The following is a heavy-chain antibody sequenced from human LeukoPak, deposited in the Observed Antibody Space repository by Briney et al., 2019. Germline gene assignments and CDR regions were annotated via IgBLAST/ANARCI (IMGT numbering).Heavy chain of an antibody. CDR2: IYYSGST. CDR1: GDSISSDY. V-gene: IGHV4-59*12. Sequence: SETLSLTCTVSGDSISSDYWSWIRQPPGKGLEWIGYIYYSGSTNYNPSLKSRVTISVDTSKNQFSLKLSSVTAADTAVYYCARGAYYYGSGKIFGYWGQGTLVTVSS. D-gene: IGHD3-10*01. J-gene: IGHJ4*02. CDR3: ARGAYYYGSGKIFGY.